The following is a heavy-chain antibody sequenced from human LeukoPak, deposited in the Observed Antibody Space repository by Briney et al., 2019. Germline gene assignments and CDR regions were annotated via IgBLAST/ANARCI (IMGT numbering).Heavy chain of an antibody. CDR2: FDPEDGET. J-gene: IGHJ6*02. Sequence: ASVKVSCKVSGYTLTELSMHWVRQAPGKGLEWMGGFDPEDGETIYAQKLQGRVTMTTDTSTSTAYMELRSLRSDDTAVYYCARDDPYSGYDYSVYYYYGMDVWGQGTTVTVSS. D-gene: IGHD5-12*01. CDR1: GYTLTELS. V-gene: IGHV1-24*01. CDR3: ARDDPYSGYDYSVYYYYGMDV.